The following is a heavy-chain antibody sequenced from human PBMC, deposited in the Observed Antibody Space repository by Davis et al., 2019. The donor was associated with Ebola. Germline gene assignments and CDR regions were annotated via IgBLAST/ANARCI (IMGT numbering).Heavy chain of an antibody. CDR3: ATVLRFLEAGPMGWFDP. CDR2: INPNSGGT. J-gene: IGHJ5*02. Sequence: ASVKVSCKASGYTFTGYYMHWVRQAPGQGLEWMGWINPNSGGTNYAQKLQGRVTITADESTSTAYMELSSLRSEDTAVYYCATVLRFLEAGPMGWFDPWGQGTLVTVSS. V-gene: IGHV1-2*02. CDR1: GYTFTGYY. D-gene: IGHD3-3*01.